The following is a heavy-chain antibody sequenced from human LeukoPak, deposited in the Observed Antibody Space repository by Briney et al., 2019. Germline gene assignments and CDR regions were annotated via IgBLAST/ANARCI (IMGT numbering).Heavy chain of an antibody. V-gene: IGHV4-4*07. J-gene: IGHJ3*02. CDR2: VYTTGST. D-gene: IGHD4-17*01. CDR1: GGSISSYY. Sequence: SETLSLTCTVSGGSISSYYWNWIWQPAGKGLEWIGRVYTTGSTNYNPSLKSRVTMSVDTSKSQFSLKLSSVTAADTAMYYCARTLYYGDFADDAFDIWGQGTMVTVSS. CDR3: ARTLYYGDFADDAFDI.